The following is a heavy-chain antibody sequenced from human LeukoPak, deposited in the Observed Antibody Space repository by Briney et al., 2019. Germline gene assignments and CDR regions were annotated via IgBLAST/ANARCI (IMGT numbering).Heavy chain of an antibody. CDR2: ISGSGGST. CDR3: AKDGRQLVELDY. Sequence: GGSLRLSCAASGFTFSRYAMSWVRQAPGKGLEWVSAISGSGGSTYYADSVKGRFTISRDNSKNTLYLQMNSLRAEDTAVYYCAKDGRQLVELDYWGQGTLVTVSS. CDR1: GFTFSRYA. V-gene: IGHV3-23*01. J-gene: IGHJ4*02. D-gene: IGHD6-13*01.